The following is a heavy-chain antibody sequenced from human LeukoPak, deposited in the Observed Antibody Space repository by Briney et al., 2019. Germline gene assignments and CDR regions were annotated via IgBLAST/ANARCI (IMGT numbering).Heavy chain of an antibody. Sequence: GRSLRLSCAASGFTFSSYWMHWVRHAPGKGLVWVSRINSDGSSTSYADSVKGRFTISRDNAKNTLYLQMNSLRAEDTAVYYCGNLDTPMGYWGQGTLVTVSS. V-gene: IGHV3-74*01. D-gene: IGHD5-18*01. CDR2: INSDGSST. CDR3: GNLDTPMGY. CDR1: GFTFSSYW. J-gene: IGHJ4*02.